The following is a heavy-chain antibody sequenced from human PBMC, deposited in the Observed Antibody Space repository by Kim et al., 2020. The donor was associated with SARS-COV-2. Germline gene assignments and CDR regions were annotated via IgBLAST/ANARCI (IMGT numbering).Heavy chain of an antibody. CDR3: EASDY. CDR2: ISDSGVRT. Sequence: ISDSGVRTHYADAVKGRYTISRDNAKSTLLLQMNSLRAEDTAVYYCEASDYWGQGSLVTVSS. V-gene: IGHV3-23*01. J-gene: IGHJ4*02.